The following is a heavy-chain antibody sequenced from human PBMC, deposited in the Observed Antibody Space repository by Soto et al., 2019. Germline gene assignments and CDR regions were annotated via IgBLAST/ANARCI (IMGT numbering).Heavy chain of an antibody. V-gene: IGHV3-23*01. Sequence: GGSLRLSCAASGFTFGSYAMSWVRQAPGKGLEWVSAISGSGGSTYYADSVKGRFTISRDNSKNTLYLQMNSLRAEDTAVYYCAKGGSGWTFYMDVWGKGTTVTVSS. J-gene: IGHJ6*03. D-gene: IGHD6-19*01. CDR2: ISGSGGST. CDR1: GFTFGSYA. CDR3: AKGGSGWTFYMDV.